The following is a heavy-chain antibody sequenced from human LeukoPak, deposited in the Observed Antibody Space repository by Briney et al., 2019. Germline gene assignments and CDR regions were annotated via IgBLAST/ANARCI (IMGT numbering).Heavy chain of an antibody. V-gene: IGHV3-48*04. D-gene: IGHD3-22*01. J-gene: IGHJ5*02. CDR2: ISSSSSTI. Sequence: PGGSLRLSCAASGFTFSSYSMNWVRQAPGKGLEWVSYISSSSSTIYYADSVKGRFTISRDNAKNSLYLQMNSLRAEDTAVYYCARDRAKDYYDSSGLDPWGQGTLVTVSS. CDR3: ARDRAKDYYDSSGLDP. CDR1: GFTFSSYS.